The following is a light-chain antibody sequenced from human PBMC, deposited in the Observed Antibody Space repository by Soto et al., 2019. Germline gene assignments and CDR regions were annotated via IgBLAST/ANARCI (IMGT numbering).Light chain of an antibody. CDR3: QQCGGSPLFS. V-gene: IGKV3-20*01. CDR1: QSVTSSC. Sequence: EIVLTQSPGTLSLSPGERATLTCTASQSVTSSCLAWYQRKPGQAPRLLIHTTSIRATDIPDRFSGSGSGTDFTFTISRLEPEDFAVYYCQQCGGSPLFSFGPGTRVDI. CDR2: TTS. J-gene: IGKJ3*01.